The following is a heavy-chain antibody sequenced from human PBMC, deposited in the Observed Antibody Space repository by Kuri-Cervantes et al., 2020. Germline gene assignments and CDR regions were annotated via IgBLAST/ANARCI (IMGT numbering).Heavy chain of an antibody. V-gene: IGHV4-59*12. Sequence: SETLSLTCTVSGCPIRSYDWSWSRPPPGKGLEWSGYNYYRGRTNYNPSLKSRVTISVDTSKNTFSLKLSSVTAADTAVYYCALSPQTDILEIQFDYWGQGTLVTVSS. D-gene: IGHD1-1*01. CDR3: ALSPQTDILEIQFDY. CDR2: NYYRGRT. J-gene: IGHJ4*02. CDR1: GCPIRSYD.